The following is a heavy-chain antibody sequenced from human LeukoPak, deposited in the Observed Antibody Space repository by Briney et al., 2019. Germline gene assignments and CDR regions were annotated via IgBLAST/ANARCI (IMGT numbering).Heavy chain of an antibody. J-gene: IGHJ2*01. CDR3: ARVSRFSSGWYKAYWYFDL. Sequence: TGGSLRLSCAASGFTFDDYGMSWVRQAPGKGLEWVSGINWNGGSTGYADSVKGRFTISRDSAKNSLYLQMNSLRAEDTALYHCARVSRFSSGWYKAYWYFDLWGRGTLVTVSS. CDR2: INWNGGST. D-gene: IGHD6-19*01. V-gene: IGHV3-20*01. CDR1: GFTFDDYG.